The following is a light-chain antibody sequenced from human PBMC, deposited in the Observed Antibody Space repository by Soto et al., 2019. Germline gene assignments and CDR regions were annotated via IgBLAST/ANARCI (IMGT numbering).Light chain of an antibody. J-gene: IGLJ1*01. CDR2: DVY. Sequence: QSALTQPASVSGSPGQSITISCAGTSSDVGRYTYVSWYQQHPGKAPNPIIYDVYNRPSGVSTRFSGSKSGNTASLTISGLQAEDEAEYYCTSYTSTSTPYVFGGGTKVTVL. CDR1: SSDVGRYTY. V-gene: IGLV2-14*01. CDR3: TSYTSTSTPYV.